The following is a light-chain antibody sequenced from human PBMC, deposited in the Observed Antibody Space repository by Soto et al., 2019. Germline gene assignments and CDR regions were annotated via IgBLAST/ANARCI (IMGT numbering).Light chain of an antibody. J-gene: IGKJ2*01. CDR2: GAS. CDR1: QGVSCSY. V-gene: IGKV3-20*01. CDR3: QQYGRSPYT. Sequence: PGDTATLSCRATQGVSCSYLGWNQQKPGQAPRLLSYGASIRATGIPDMFSGSGSGTDVTLTISRLETEDFAVYYCQQYGRSPYTFGQGTKLEIK.